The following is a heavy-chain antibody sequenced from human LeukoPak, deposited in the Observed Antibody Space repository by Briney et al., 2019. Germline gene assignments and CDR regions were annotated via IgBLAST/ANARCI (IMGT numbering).Heavy chain of an antibody. Sequence: GGSLRLSCAASGFTFSSYGIHWVRLAPGKGLEWVAVISDDGTRKYYEDSVQGRFTISRDNSKNTLSLQMNSLRAEDTAVYYCAREFSGYAFDIWGQGTMVTVSS. J-gene: IGHJ3*02. CDR3: AREFSGYAFDI. CDR2: ISDDGTRK. CDR1: GFTFSSYG. D-gene: IGHD6-19*01. V-gene: IGHV3-30*03.